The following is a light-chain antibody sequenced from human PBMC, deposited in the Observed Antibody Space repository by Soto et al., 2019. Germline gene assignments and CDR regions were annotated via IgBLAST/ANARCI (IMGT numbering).Light chain of an antibody. J-gene: IGKJ1*01. CDR1: QSISRW. V-gene: IGKV1-5*01. CDR2: DAS. CDR3: RQYNSYFQT. Sequence: DIQITQSPSTLSASVGDRVTITWRASQSISRWLVWYQQKPGKAPKVLIYDASSLESGVPSRFSGSGSGTEFTLTISSLQPDDLATYYCRQYNSYFQTFGQGTKVDIK.